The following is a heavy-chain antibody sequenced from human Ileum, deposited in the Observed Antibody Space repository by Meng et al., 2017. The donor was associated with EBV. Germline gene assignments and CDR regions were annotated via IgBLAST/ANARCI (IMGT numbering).Heavy chain of an antibody. CDR2: IRSKSAGGTP. D-gene: IGHD3-16*01. CDR1: CFNFSTVW. Sequence: VQLVGSGGCLVSAWGFLLLSCAASCFNFSTVWMNWVRQTPGKGLAWVGRIRSKSAGGTPDYAAPVKGRFTISRDYSEDTLYLQMNSLKTEDTAVYYCTTWGGNWGQGTLVTVSS. CDR3: TTWGGN. J-gene: IGHJ1*01. V-gene: IGHV3-15*07.